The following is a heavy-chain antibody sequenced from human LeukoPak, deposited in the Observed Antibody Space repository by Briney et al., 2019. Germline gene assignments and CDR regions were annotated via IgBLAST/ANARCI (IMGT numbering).Heavy chain of an antibody. CDR2: IYYSGST. V-gene: IGHV4-59*05. J-gene: IGHJ3*02. CDR1: GGSISSYY. CDR3: AGRGLRATIFGVAIRDAFDI. Sequence: SETLSLTCTVSGGSISSYYWSWIRQPPGKGLEWIGSIYYSGSTYYNPSLKSRVTISVDTSKNQFSLKLSSVTAADTAVYYCAGRGLRATIFGVAIRDAFDIWGQGTMVTVSS. D-gene: IGHD3-3*01.